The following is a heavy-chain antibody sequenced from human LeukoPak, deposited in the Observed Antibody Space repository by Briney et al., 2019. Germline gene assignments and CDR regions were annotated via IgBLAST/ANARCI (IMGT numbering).Heavy chain of an antibody. CDR3: ARSVVFIGPPDY. D-gene: IGHD3-22*01. J-gene: IGHJ4*02. CDR1: GFTFSSYE. V-gene: IGHV3-48*03. Sequence: GGSLRLSCAASGFTFSSYEMNWVRQAPGKGLEGVSYISSSGSTIYYADSVKGRFTISRDNAKNSLYLQMNSLRAEDTAVYYCARSVVFIGPPDYWGQGTLVTVCS. CDR2: ISSSGSTI.